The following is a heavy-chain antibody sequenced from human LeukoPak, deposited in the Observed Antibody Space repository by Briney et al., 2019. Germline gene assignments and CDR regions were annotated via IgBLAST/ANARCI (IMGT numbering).Heavy chain of an antibody. V-gene: IGHV5-51*01. D-gene: IGHD3-22*01. CDR2: IYPGVSDT. CDR3: ARPYYYDSSGYGDAFDI. Sequence: GESLKISCKGSGDSFTNYWIGWVRQMPGKGLEWIGIIYPGVSDTRYSPSFQGRVTISADKSISTAYLQWSSLKASDTAMYYCARPYYYDSSGYGDAFDIWGQGTMVTVSS. J-gene: IGHJ3*02. CDR1: GDSFTNYW.